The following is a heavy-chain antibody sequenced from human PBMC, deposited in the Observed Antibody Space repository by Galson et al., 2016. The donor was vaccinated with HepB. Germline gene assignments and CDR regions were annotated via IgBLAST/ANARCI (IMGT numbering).Heavy chain of an antibody. J-gene: IGHJ4*02. Sequence: SLRLSCAASGFTLSSSGMHWVRQAPGKGLEWVAVLSSDGRPPSSAASVKGRFPLSSDKATTTRYLQMNSLRAEDTAVYYCAKWGGSGYDWARLDYWGQGTLVTVSS. CDR3: AKWGGSGYDWARLDY. V-gene: IGHV3-30*18. CDR2: LSSDGRPP. D-gene: IGHD5-12*01. CDR1: GFTLSSSG.